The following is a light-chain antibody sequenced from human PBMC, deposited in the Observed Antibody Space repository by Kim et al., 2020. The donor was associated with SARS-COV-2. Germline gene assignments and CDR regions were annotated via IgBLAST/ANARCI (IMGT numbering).Light chain of an antibody. V-gene: IGLV1-44*01. CDR1: SSNIGSNT. Sequence: ELTQPPSASGTPGQRVTISCSGSSSNIGSNTVNWYQQLPGTAPKLLIYSNNQRPSGVPDRFSGSKSGTSASLAISGLQSEDEADYYCAAWDDSLNGQVFGTGTKVTVL. CDR2: SNN. J-gene: IGLJ1*01. CDR3: AAWDDSLNGQV.